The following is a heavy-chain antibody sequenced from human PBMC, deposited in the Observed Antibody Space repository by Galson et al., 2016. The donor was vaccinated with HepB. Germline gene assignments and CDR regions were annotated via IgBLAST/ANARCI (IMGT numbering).Heavy chain of an antibody. V-gene: IGHV3-33*01. D-gene: IGHD2-21*02. CDR3: ARTNCGGDFPYFDY. Sequence: SLRLSCAASGFSFSSYGMHWVRQAPGKGLEWVAVIWYDGSKKYYADSVKGRFTISRDNSKNTLYLQMNSLRAEDTAVFYCARTNCGGDFPYFDYWGQGTLVTVSS. CDR2: IWYDGSKK. CDR1: GFSFSSYG. J-gene: IGHJ4*02.